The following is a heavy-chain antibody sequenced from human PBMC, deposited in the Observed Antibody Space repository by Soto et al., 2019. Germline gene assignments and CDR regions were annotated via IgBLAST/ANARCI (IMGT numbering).Heavy chain of an antibody. Sequence: QVYLHQSGPGLVKPSGTLSLTCAVSGDSISSTHWWTWVRQTPGKGLEWIGEVYHSGSTSYNPSLKSRVTISVYKSNNQFSLKLTSVTAADTAVYYCATLPPPIVVTVLPIPTWGQGTLVSVSS. V-gene: IGHV4-4*02. CDR3: ATLPPPIVVTVLPIPT. CDR1: GDSISSTHW. CDR2: VYHSGST. D-gene: IGHD2-21*01. J-gene: IGHJ5*02.